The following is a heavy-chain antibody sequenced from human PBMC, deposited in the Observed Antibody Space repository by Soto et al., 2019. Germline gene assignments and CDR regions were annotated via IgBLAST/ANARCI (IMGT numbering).Heavy chain of an antibody. Sequence: GRSLRLSCAASGFTFSSYAMSWVRQAPGRGLEWVSAISASGGSTYYADSVKGRFTISRDNSKNTLYLQMNSLRAEDTAVYYGAKEGGSYSPDCFDYWGHGTLVTVSS. V-gene: IGHV3-23*01. CDR2: ISASGGST. D-gene: IGHD1-26*01. J-gene: IGHJ4*01. CDR3: AKEGGSYSPDCFDY. CDR1: GFTFSSYA.